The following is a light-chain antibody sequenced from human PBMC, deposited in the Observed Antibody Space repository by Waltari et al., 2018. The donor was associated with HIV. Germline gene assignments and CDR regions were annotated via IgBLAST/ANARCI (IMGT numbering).Light chain of an antibody. J-gene: IGLJ2*01. CDR2: EVT. CDR1: SSDVGGYNY. V-gene: IGLV2-8*01. Sequence: QSALTQPPSASGSPGQPVTIACTGTSSDVGGYNYVSWYQQYPGKAPQLMIYEVTKRLSGGPERCAGSKSGNTASLTGSGLQAEYEADYYCSSYAGSNNYVVFGGGTRLTVL. CDR3: SSYAGSNNYVV.